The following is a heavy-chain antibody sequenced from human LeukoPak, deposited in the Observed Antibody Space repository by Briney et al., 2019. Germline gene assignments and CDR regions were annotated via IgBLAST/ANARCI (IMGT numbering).Heavy chain of an antibody. Sequence: GGSLRLSCAASGFTFSSYGMHWVRQAPGKGLEWVAVISYDGSNKYYADSVKGRFTISRDNSKNTLYLQMNSLRAEDTAVYYCAKSAAAAGTNNWGQGTLVTVSS. CDR2: ISYDGSNK. J-gene: IGHJ4*02. D-gene: IGHD6-13*01. CDR1: GFTFSSYG. V-gene: IGHV3-30*18. CDR3: AKSAAAAGTNN.